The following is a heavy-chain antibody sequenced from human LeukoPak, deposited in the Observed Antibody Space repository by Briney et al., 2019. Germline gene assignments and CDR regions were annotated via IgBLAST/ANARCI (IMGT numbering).Heavy chain of an antibody. Sequence: KSSETLSLTCTVSGGSISSGDYYWSWIRQPPGKGLEWIGYIYYSGSTYYNPSLKSRVTISVDTSKNQFSLKLSSVTAADTAVYYCARMRFLEWLLSDYWGQGTLVTVSS. V-gene: IGHV4-30-4*01. CDR1: GGSISSGDYY. CDR3: ARMRFLEWLLSDY. D-gene: IGHD3-3*01. J-gene: IGHJ4*02. CDR2: IYYSGST.